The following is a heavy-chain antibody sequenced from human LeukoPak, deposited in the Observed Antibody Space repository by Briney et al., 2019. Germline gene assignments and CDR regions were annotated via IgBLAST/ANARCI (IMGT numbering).Heavy chain of an antibody. D-gene: IGHD1-26*01. CDR3: ASLVGATTDFDY. Sequence: SETLSLTCAVSGGSISSSNWWSWIRQPAGKGLEWIGRIYTSGSTNYNPSLKSRVTMSVDTSKNQFSLKLSSVTAADTAVYYCASLVGATTDFDYWGQGTLVTVSS. CDR1: GGSISSSNW. V-gene: IGHV4-4*07. CDR2: IYTSGST. J-gene: IGHJ4*02.